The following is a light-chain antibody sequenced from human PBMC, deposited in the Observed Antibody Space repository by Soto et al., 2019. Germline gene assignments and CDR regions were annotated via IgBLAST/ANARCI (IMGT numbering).Light chain of an antibody. CDR3: QQRSNWPPT. J-gene: IGKJ4*01. CDR2: DAS. Sequence: EIVLTQSPATLSLSPGERATLSCRASQSVSSYLAWYQQKPGQAPRLLIYDASNTATGIPARFSGSGSGTDFTLTISSLEPEDCAVYYCQQRSNWPPTFGGGTKVEIK. CDR1: QSVSSY. V-gene: IGKV3-11*01.